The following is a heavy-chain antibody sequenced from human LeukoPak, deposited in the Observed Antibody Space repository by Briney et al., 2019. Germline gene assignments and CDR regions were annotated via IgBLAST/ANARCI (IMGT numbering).Heavy chain of an antibody. J-gene: IGHJ4*02. Sequence: PGGFLRLSCAASGFMFSNYALTWVRRAPGKGLEWGSSISRSSSYIYYADSVKGRFTISRDNAKNSLYLQMNSLRAEDTAVYYCASGRYCSGGSCYMDYWGQGTLVTVS. CDR1: GFMFSNYA. CDR3: ASGRYCSGGSCYMDY. CDR2: ISRSSSYI. V-gene: IGHV3-21*01. D-gene: IGHD2-15*01.